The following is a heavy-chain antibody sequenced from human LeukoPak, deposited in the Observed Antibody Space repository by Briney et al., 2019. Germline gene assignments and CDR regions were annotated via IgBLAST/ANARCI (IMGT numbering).Heavy chain of an antibody. J-gene: IGHJ4*02. CDR1: GFTFSSYW. Sequence: GGSLRLSCAAPGFTFSSYWMHWVRQAPGKGLVWVSRINSDGSSTSYADSVKGRFTISRDNAKNTLYLQMNSLRAEDTAVYYCAREFFYGDSYDYWGQGTLVTVSS. CDR2: INSDGSST. V-gene: IGHV3-74*01. D-gene: IGHD4-17*01. CDR3: AREFFYGDSYDY.